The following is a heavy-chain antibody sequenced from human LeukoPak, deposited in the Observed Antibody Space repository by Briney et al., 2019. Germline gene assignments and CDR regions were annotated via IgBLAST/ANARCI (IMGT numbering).Heavy chain of an antibody. Sequence: GASVKVSCKASGYTFTGYYMHWVRQAPGQGLEWMGWINPNIGGTNYAQKFQGRVTMTRDTSISTAYMELSRLRSEDTAVYYCAREPIGIAVAGTLPERVNWFDPWGQGTLVTVSS. CDR2: INPNIGGT. D-gene: IGHD6-19*01. CDR1: GYTFTGYY. J-gene: IGHJ5*02. CDR3: AREPIGIAVAGTLPERVNWFDP. V-gene: IGHV1-2*02.